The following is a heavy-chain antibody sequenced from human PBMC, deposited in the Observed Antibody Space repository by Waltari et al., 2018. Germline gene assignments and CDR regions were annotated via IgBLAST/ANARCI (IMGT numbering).Heavy chain of an antibody. CDR3: AKEGYDFWSGSYYFDY. Sequence: EVQLVESGGGLVQPGGSLRLSCAASGFTFSSYAMSCVRKAPGKGLEGVSAISGSGGSTYYADSVKGRFNISRDNSKNTLYLQMNRLRAEDTAVYYCAKEGYDFWSGSYYFDYWGQGTLVTVSS. D-gene: IGHD3-3*01. J-gene: IGHJ4*02. CDR1: GFTFSSYA. V-gene: IGHV3-23*04. CDR2: ISGSGGST.